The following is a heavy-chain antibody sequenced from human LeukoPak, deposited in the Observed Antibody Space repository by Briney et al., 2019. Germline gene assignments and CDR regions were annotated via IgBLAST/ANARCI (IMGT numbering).Heavy chain of an antibody. V-gene: IGHV1-69*06. CDR3: ARDRALAAAADY. J-gene: IGHJ4*02. D-gene: IGHD6-13*01. Sequence: ASVKVSCKASGGTFSNYAISWVRQAPGQGLEWMGGIIPIFGTANYAQKFQGRVTITADKSTSTAYMELSSLRSEDTAVYYCARDRALAAAADYWGQGTLVTVSS. CDR1: GGTFSNYA. CDR2: IIPIFGTA.